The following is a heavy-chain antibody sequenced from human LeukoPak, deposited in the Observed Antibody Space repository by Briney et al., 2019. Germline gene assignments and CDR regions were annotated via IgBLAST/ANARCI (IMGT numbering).Heavy chain of an antibody. V-gene: IGHV4-34*01. CDR3: ARDRYYDILTGYKIRKRDVKFDY. CDR1: GGSFSGYC. D-gene: IGHD3-9*01. Sequence: SETLSLTCAVYGGSFSGYCWSWIRQPPGKGLEWIGEINHSGSTNYNPSLKSRVTISVDTSKNQFSLKLSSVTAADTAVYYCARDRYYDILTGYKIRKRDVKFDYWGQGTLVTVSS. J-gene: IGHJ4*02. CDR2: INHSGST.